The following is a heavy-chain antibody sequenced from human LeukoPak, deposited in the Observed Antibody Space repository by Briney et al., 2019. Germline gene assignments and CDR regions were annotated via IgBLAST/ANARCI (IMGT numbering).Heavy chain of an antibody. CDR2: INPNSGGT. D-gene: IGHD4-17*01. CDR3: ARGGYGDSDY. V-gene: IGHV1-2*02. Sequence: ASVKVSCKASGGTFTSYAISWVRQAPGQGLEWMGWINPNSGGTNYAQKFQGRVTMTRDTSISTAYMELSRLRSDDTAVYYCARGGYGDSDYWGQGTLVTVSS. CDR1: GGTFTSYA. J-gene: IGHJ4*02.